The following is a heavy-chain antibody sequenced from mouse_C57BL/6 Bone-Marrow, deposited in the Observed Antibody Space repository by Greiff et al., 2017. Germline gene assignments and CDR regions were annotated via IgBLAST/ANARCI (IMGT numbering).Heavy chain of an antibody. CDR3: ARDDDVFYYYAMDY. CDR1: GFTFSSYA. V-gene: IGHV5-4*01. J-gene: IGHJ4*01. Sequence: EVKLVESGGGLVKPGGSLKLSCAASGFTFSSYAMSWVRQTPEKRLEWVATISDGGSYTYYPDNVKGRFTISRDNAKNNLYLQMSHLKSEDTAMYDCARDDDVFYYYAMDYGGKGTSVTVSS. CDR2: ISDGGSYT. D-gene: IGHD2-3*01.